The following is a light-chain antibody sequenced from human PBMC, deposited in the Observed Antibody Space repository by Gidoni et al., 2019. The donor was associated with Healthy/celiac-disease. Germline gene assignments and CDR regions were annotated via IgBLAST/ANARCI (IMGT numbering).Light chain of an antibody. CDR3: SSYTSSSTVV. J-gene: IGLJ2*01. V-gene: IGLV2-14*01. Sequence: QSALTQPASVSGSPGQSITISCTGTSSDVGCYHYVSWYQQHPGKPPKLMIYDVSNRPSEVSNRFSGSKSGNTASLTISGLQAEDEADYYCSSYTSSSTVVFGGGTKLTVL. CDR1: SSDVGCYHY. CDR2: DVS.